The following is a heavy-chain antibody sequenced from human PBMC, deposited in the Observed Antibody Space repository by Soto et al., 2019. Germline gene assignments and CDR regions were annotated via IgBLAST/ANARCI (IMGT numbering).Heavy chain of an antibody. CDR2: IYHSGSA. J-gene: IGHJ4*02. D-gene: IGHD2-8*02. CDR1: GDSISSSDYY. CDR3: ARDKITGLFDY. V-gene: IGHV4-39*02. Sequence: PSETLSLTCTVSGDSISSSDYYWGWIRQPPGKGLEWIGNIYHSGSASYHPSLKSRVTISVDTSKNQFSLKLTSVTAADTAVYYCARDKITGLFDYWGQGTLVTVS.